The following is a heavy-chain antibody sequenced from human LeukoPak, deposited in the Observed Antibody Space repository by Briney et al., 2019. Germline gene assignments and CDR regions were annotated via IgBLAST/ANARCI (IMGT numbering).Heavy chain of an antibody. V-gene: IGHV1-69*05. D-gene: IGHD2-15*01. CDR2: IIPIFGTA. CDR3: ARDRVVAANYYYYMDV. CDR1: GGTFSSYA. J-gene: IGHJ6*03. Sequence: GASVKVSCKASGGTFSSYAISWVRQAPGQGLEWMGRIIPIFGTANYAQKFQGRVTITTGESTSTAYMELSSLRSEDTAVYYCARDRVVAANYYYYMDVWGKGTTVTVSS.